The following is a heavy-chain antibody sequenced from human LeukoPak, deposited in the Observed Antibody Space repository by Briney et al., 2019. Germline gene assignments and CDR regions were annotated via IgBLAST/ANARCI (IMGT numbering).Heavy chain of an antibody. CDR2: IYYSGST. Sequence: PSETLSLTCTVSGGSISSSSYYWGWIRQPPGKGLEWIGSIYYSGSTYYNPSLKSRVTISVDTSKNQFSLKLSSVTAADTAVYYCARVASMGLFDYWGQGTLVTVSS. CDR1: GGSISSSSYY. D-gene: IGHD2/OR15-2a*01. V-gene: IGHV4-39*07. J-gene: IGHJ4*02. CDR3: ARVASMGLFDY.